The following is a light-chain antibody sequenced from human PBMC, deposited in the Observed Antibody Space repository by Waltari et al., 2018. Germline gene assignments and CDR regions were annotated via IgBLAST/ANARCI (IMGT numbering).Light chain of an antibody. CDR1: QSLLHYNGNNY. CDR3: MQALQTPYT. V-gene: IGKV2-28*01. CDR2: LVS. Sequence: DIVMTQSPLSLPVTPGEPASISCRSSQSLLHYNGNNYLDWYLQKPGQSPQLLIYLVSKRASGVPDRFSGSVSGTDYTLRISTVEAEDVGVYYCMQALQTPYTFGHGDQAGDQT. J-gene: IGKJ2*01.